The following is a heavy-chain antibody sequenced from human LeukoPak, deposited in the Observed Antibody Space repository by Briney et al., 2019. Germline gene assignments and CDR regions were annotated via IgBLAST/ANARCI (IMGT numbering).Heavy chain of an antibody. CDR1: GGTFSSYA. Sequence: ASVKVSCKASGGTFSSYAISWVRQAPGQGLEWMGGIIPIFGTANYAQKFQGRVTITTDESTSTAYMELSSLRSEDTAVYYCARGPAALLSGGGYSYGYLLFDYWGQGTLGTVSS. D-gene: IGHD5-18*01. CDR3: ARGPAALLSGGGYSYGYLLFDY. CDR2: IIPIFGTA. J-gene: IGHJ4*02. V-gene: IGHV1-69*05.